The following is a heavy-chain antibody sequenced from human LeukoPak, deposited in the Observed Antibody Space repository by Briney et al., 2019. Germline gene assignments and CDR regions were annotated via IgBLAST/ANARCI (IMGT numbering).Heavy chain of an antibody. V-gene: IGHV3-30*01. CDR3: ARDSILDY. CDR1: GFTFSSYA. J-gene: IGHJ4*02. CDR2: ISYDGSNK. Sequence: PGRSLRLSCAASGFTFSSYAMHWVRQAPGKGLEWVAVISYDGSNKYYAGSVKGRFTISRDNSKNTLYLQMNSLRAEDTAVYYCARDSILDYWGQGTLVTVSS.